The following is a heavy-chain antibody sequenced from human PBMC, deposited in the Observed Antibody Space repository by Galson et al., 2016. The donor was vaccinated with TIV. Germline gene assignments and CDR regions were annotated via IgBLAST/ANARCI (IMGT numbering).Heavy chain of an antibody. D-gene: IGHD3-22*01. Sequence: SLRLSCAASGLSVSINYMAWVRQAPGKGLEWVSLMSDGDKTYYADSVKGRFTISRDDSENTAYLQMNGLKAEDTAVYFCTTYIYDSDDYFYFAYWGQGTLVTVAS. CDR1: GLSVSINY. CDR2: MSDGDKT. CDR3: TTYIYDSDDYFYFAY. J-gene: IGHJ4*02. V-gene: IGHV3-66*01.